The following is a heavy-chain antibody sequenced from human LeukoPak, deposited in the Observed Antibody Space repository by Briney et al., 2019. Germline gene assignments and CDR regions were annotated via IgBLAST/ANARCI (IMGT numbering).Heavy chain of an antibody. CDR3: AKEAGYSSYDYPDY. D-gene: IGHD5-12*01. V-gene: IGHV3-23*01. CDR2: ISGSAYST. CDR1: VFTFSSYA. Sequence: GGSLRLSCAASVFTFSSYAMGWVRQAPGKGLEWVSGISGSAYSTYYADSVQGRFTISRDNSKNTLYLQMNSLRAEDTAVYYCAKEAGYSSYDYPDYWGQGTLVTVSS. J-gene: IGHJ4*02.